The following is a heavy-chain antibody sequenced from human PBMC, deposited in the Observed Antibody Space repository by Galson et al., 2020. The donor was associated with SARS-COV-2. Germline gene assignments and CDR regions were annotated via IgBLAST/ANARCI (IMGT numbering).Heavy chain of an antibody. CDR1: GGSISSGGYY. J-gene: IGHJ5*02. CDR3: ARVRVYFSSTSCFEGWLEP. Sequence: SETLSLTCTVSGGSISSGGYYWSWIRQHPGKGLEWIGYIYYSGSTYYNPSLKSRVTISVDTSKNQFSLKLSSVTAAVTAVYYCARVRVYFSSTSCFEGWLEPWGQGTRVTVS. D-gene: IGHD2-2*01. CDR2: IYYSGST. V-gene: IGHV4-31*03.